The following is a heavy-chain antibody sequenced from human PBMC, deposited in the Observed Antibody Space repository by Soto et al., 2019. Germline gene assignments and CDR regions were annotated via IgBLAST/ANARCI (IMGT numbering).Heavy chain of an antibody. V-gene: IGHV3-23*01. D-gene: IGHD3-10*01. J-gene: IGHJ6*02. CDR1: GFIFRTHA. CDR2: ISGSGGTT. Sequence: PGGSLRLSCAASGFIFRTHAMSWLRQAPGKGLEWVSVISGSGGTTYYADSVKGRFTISRDNSKNTLYLQMNSLRAEDTAVYYCAKDLITMVRGVIITDYYYYYGMDVWGQGTTVTVSS. CDR3: AKDLITMVRGVIITDYYYYYGMDV.